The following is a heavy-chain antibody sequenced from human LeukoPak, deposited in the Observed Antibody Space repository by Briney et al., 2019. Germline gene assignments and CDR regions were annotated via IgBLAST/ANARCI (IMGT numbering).Heavy chain of an antibody. Sequence: ASVKVSCKASGYTLTNNGITWVRQAPGQGLEWMGWISAYTGNTNYAQKLQGRVTMTTDTSTSTAYMELRRLRADDTAVYYSPGYSYGYDAFDIWGQGTMVTVSS. CDR3: PGYSYGYDAFDI. CDR2: ISAYTGNT. D-gene: IGHD5-18*01. V-gene: IGHV1-18*01. CDR1: GYTLTNNG. J-gene: IGHJ3*02.